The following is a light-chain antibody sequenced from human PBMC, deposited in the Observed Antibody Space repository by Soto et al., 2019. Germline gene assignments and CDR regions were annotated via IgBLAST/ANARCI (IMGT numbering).Light chain of an antibody. Sequence: EIVLTQSPATLSLSPGERATLSRRASQSVSSYLAWYQQKPGQAPRLLIYDASNRATGIPARFSGSGSGTDFTLTISSLEPEDFAVYYCQQRSIWPQTFGQGTKLEIK. V-gene: IGKV3-11*01. CDR2: DAS. J-gene: IGKJ2*01. CDR1: QSVSSY. CDR3: QQRSIWPQT.